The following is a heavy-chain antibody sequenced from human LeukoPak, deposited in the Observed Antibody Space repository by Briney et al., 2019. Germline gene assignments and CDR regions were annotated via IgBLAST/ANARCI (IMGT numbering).Heavy chain of an antibody. Sequence: PGASLRLSCAASGFTFSTYAMSWVRQAPGKGLEWVSTISPNVGGTYYADSVKGRFTIFRDNSKNTLYLQMDSLRAEDTAVYYCACLPATIPFDYWGQGTLVTVSS. CDR2: ISPNVGGT. V-gene: IGHV3-23*01. D-gene: IGHD2-2*02. J-gene: IGHJ4*02. CDR1: GFTFSTYA. CDR3: ACLPATIPFDY.